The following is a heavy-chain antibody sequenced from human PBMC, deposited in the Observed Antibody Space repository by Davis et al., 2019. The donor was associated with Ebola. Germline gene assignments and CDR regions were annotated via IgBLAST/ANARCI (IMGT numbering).Heavy chain of an antibody. D-gene: IGHD2-8*02. V-gene: IGHV3-30-3*01. Sequence: GESLKISCAASGFTFSSYAMHWVRQAPGKGLEWVAVISYDGSNKYYADSVKGRFTISRDNSKNTLYLQMNSLRAEDTAVYYCARATLPGSLLGDAFDIWGQGTMVTVSS. J-gene: IGHJ3*02. CDR1: GFTFSSYA. CDR2: ISYDGSNK. CDR3: ARATLPGSLLGDAFDI.